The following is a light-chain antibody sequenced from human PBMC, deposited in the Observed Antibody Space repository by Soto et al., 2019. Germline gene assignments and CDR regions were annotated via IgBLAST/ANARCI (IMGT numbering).Light chain of an antibody. CDR1: QSINTY. CDR2: DAS. CDR3: QQSFSTRLIT. J-gene: IGKJ5*01. Sequence: DIQMTQSPSSLSASRGDGVTITCRASQSINTYLNWYQQKPGKAPKLLISDASNLQSGVPSRFSGCGSGTDLTLTISSLQPEDFATYCCQQSFSTRLITFGQGTRRELK. V-gene: IGKV1-39*01.